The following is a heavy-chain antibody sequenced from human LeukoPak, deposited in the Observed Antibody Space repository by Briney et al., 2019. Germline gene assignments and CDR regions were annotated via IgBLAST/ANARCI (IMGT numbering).Heavy chain of an antibody. V-gene: IGHV3-48*01. J-gene: IGHJ4*02. CDR2: ISSSSSGI. CDR3: ARRDIGSGWYYFDY. D-gene: IGHD6-19*01. CDR1: GFTFTNYS. Sequence: PGGSLRLSCAASGFTFTNYSMSWVRQAPGKGLEWVSYISSSSSGILYADSVRGRFTISRDNAKNSLYLQMTSLRAEDTAVYYCARRDIGSGWYYFDYWGQGTLVTVSS.